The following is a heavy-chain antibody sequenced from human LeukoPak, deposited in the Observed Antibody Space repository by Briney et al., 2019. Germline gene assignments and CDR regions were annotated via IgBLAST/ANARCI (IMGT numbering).Heavy chain of an antibody. CDR2: IYYSGST. CDR1: GGSISSYY. J-gene: IGHJ5*02. CDR3: ARGGGYCSSTSCYVTNWFDP. Sequence: PSETLSLTCTVSGGSISSYYWSWIRQPPGRGLEWIGYIYYSGSTNYNPSLKSRVTISVDTSKNQFSLKLSSVTAADTAVYYCARGGGYCSSTSCYVTNWFDPWGQGTLVTVSS. D-gene: IGHD2-2*03. V-gene: IGHV4-59*12.